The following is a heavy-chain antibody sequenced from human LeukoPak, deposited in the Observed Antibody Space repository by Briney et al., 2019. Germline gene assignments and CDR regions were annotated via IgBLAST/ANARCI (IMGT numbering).Heavy chain of an antibody. J-gene: IGHJ6*03. V-gene: IGHV1-18*01. CDR3: ARVDSRHRRHNMNV. D-gene: IGHD6-6*01. CDR2: INTSTINT. CDR1: GYTFINYG. Sequence: ASVKVSCKPSGYTFINYGISWVSQAPGQGLEWMGWINTSTINTNYAQKFQGRVTMTTDTSTTIVYMDLRSLTSDDTAMYYCARVDSRHRRHNMNVWGKGTSVTVSS.